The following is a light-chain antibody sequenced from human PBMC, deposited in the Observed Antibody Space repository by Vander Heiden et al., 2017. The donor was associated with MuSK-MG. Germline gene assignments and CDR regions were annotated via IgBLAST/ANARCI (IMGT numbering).Light chain of an antibody. CDR3: QQYKSYPLT. Sequence: DIRMTPSPSSVSASVGDRVTITCRASQDISSWLAWYRQRPDRAPELLISTTSRLESGVPSRFRGSGSGTDFTLTITGLQPEDFATYYCQQYKSYPLTFGGGTRVEI. CDR1: QDISSW. V-gene: IGKV1D-16*01. CDR2: TTS. J-gene: IGKJ4*01.